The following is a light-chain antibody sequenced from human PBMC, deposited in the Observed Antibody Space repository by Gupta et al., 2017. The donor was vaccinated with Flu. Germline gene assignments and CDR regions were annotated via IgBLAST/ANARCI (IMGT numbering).Light chain of an antibody. CDR1: QNIGNY. CDR3: QQSYSLPFT. CDR2: AAS. J-gene: IGKJ3*01. Sequence: CRASQNIGNYLNWYQQKPGKAPDLLIYAASTLQSGVPSRVSGSGSGTDFTLTISSLQPEDFATYYCQQSYSLPFTFGPGTKLDVK. V-gene: IGKV1-39*01.